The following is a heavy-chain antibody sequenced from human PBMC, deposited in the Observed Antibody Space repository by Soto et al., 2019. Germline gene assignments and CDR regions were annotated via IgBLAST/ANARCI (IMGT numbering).Heavy chain of an antibody. CDR3: AREVGVTRFLADYYYYYYMDV. J-gene: IGHJ6*03. V-gene: IGHV3-7*01. CDR2: IKQDGSEK. D-gene: IGHD4-4*01. Sequence: GESLKISCAASGFTFSSYWMSWVRQAPGKGLEWVANIKQDGSEKYYVDSVKGRFTISRDNAKNSLYLQMNSLRAEDTAVYYCAREVGVTRFLADYYYYYYMDVWGKGTTVTVSS. CDR1: GFTFSSYW.